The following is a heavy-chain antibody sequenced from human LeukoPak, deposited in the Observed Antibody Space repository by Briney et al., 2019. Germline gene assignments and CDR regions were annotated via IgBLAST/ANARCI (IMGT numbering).Heavy chain of an antibody. J-gene: IGHJ4*02. CDR1: VLTFDTYW. Sequence: GGSLRLSCTASVLTFDTYWISCVPQAPGQGLEWVASIKQDGSDKYYVDSVRGRFTISRDNAKNSLYLQMNSLSAEATAVYYCVRDLDYWGQGTLVTVSS. CDR3: VRDLDY. V-gene: IGHV3-7*05. CDR2: IKQDGSDK.